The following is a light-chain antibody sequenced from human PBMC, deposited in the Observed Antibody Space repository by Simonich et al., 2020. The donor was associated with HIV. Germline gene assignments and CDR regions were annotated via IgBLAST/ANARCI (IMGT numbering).Light chain of an antibody. J-gene: IGKJ1*01. V-gene: IGKV1-5*03. CDR1: QTISTW. CDR3: QQYNNSRT. CDR2: KAS. Sequence: DIQMTQSPSTLSASVGDRVTITCRASQTISTWLAWYQQKPGKAPKLLIYKASNLESGGQSRFSGSGSGTEFTLTISSLQPDDFATYYCQQYNNSRTFGQGTKVEIK.